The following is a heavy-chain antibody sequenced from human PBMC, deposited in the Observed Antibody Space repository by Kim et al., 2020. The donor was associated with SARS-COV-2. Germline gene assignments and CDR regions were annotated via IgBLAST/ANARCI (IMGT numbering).Heavy chain of an antibody. V-gene: IGHV3-49*04. Sequence: GGSLTLSCTASGFTFGDYAMSWVRQAPGKGLEWVGFIRSKSYGGTTEYAASVKGRFTISRDDYKSIAYLQMNSLKTEDTAVYYCTRDRLDFWSGYTLYYYCYYVDVWGNGTTVTVSS. CDR1: GFTFGDYA. D-gene: IGHD3-3*01. J-gene: IGHJ6*03. CDR2: IRSKSYGGTT. CDR3: TRDRLDFWSGYTLYYYCYYVDV.